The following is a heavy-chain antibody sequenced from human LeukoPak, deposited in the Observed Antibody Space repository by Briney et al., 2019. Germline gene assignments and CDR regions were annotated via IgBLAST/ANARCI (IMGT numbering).Heavy chain of an antibody. Sequence: GGSLRLSCAASGFTVSSNYMSWGRQAPGKRLEWVSVIYSGGSTYYADSVKGRFTISRDNSKNTLYLQMNSLRAEDTAVYYCARDGSSRGYDILTGYYIGYFDYWGQGTLVTVSS. V-gene: IGHV3-66*01. CDR2: IYSGGST. J-gene: IGHJ4*02. CDR3: ARDGSSRGYDILTGYYIGYFDY. D-gene: IGHD3-9*01. CDR1: GFTVSSNY.